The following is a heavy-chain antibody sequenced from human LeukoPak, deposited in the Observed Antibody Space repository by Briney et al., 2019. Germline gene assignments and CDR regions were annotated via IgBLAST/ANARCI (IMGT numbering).Heavy chain of an antibody. J-gene: IGHJ3*02. CDR1: GGSISTYY. D-gene: IGHD6-19*01. CDR3: AREGSSSGWRPFDI. CDR2: IKNSGNT. V-gene: IGHV4-4*07. Sequence: SETLSLTCSVSGGSISTYYWSWIRQPAGKGLEWIGRIKNSGNTNYNPSLESRVTLSLDTSKNQFSLNLSSVTAADTAVYYCAREGSSSGWRPFDIWGQGTVGTVSS.